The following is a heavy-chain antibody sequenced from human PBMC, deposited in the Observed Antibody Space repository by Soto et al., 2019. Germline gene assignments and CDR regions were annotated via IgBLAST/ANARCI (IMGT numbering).Heavy chain of an antibody. J-gene: IGHJ4*02. Sequence: HPGGSLRLSCAASGFTFSSYAMSWVRQAPGKGLEWVSAISGSGGSTYYADSVKGRFTISRDNSKNTLYLQMNSLRAEDTAVYCCAKDLGTAMVTALYWGQGTLVTVSS. CDR2: ISGSGGST. D-gene: IGHD5-18*01. CDR1: GFTFSSYA. CDR3: AKDLGTAMVTALY. V-gene: IGHV3-23*01.